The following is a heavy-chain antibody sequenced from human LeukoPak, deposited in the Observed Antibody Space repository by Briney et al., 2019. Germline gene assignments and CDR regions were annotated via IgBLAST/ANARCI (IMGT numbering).Heavy chain of an antibody. D-gene: IGHD5-18*01. V-gene: IGHV4-59*01. Sequence: SETLSLTCTVSGGSISSYYWSWIRQPPGKGLEWIGYIYYSGSTNYNPSLKSRVTISVDTSKNQFSLKLSSVTAADTAVYCCARDSDTAMVTGFDYWGQGTLVTVSS. CDR3: ARDSDTAMVTGFDY. CDR2: IYYSGST. J-gene: IGHJ4*02. CDR1: GGSISSYY.